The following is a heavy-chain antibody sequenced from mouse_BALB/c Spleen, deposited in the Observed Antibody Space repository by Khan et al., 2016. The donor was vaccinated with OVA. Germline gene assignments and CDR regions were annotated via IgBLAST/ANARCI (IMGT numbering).Heavy chain of an antibody. CDR1: GFTFSSFG. D-gene: IGHD2-1*01. CDR2: ISSGSSTI. V-gene: IGHV5-17*02. Sequence: EVQGVESGGGLVQPGGSRKLSCAASGFTFSSFGMHWVRQAPKKGLEWVAYISSGSSTIYYVDTVKGRFTISRDNPKNTLFLQMNSLRSEDTAMYYCARSGGNFHWYFDVWGAGTSVTVSS. CDR3: ARSGGNFHWYFDV. J-gene: IGHJ1*01.